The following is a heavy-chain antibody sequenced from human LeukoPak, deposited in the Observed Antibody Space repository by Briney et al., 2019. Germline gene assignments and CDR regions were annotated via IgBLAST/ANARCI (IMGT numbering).Heavy chain of an antibody. CDR2: IYDSGST. D-gene: IGHD3-22*01. J-gene: IGHJ4*02. Sequence: KPSETLPLTCTVSGGSISNYYWSWIRQPPGKGLEWIGNIYDSGSTNYNPSLKSRLTISVDTSKNQCSLKLSSVTAADTAVYYCARQSISGSSLSYFDYWGQGTLVNVSS. CDR1: GGSISNYY. CDR3: ARQSISGSSLSYFDY. V-gene: IGHV4-59*01.